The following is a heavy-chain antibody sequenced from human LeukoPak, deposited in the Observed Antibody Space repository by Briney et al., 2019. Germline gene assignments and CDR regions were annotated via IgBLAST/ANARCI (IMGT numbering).Heavy chain of an antibody. CDR3: ARHCRSTSCYDY. CDR2: INSDGSST. D-gene: IGHD2-2*01. J-gene: IGHJ4*02. V-gene: IGHV3-74*01. Sequence: PGGSLRLSCAASGFTFSIYWMSWVRQAPGKGLVWVSRINSDGSSTSYADSVKGRFTISRDNAKNTLYLQMNSLRAEDTAVYYCARHCRSTSCYDYWGQGTLVTVSS. CDR1: GFTFSIYW.